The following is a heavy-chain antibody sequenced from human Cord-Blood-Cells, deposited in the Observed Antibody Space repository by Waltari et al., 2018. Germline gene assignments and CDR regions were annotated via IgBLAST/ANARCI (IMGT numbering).Heavy chain of an antibody. CDR2: IKHSGHT. Sequence: QVQLKQRGAGLLKPSETLSLTCAVYGGSFSGYYWIWNRQPPGTGLERIGEIKHSGHTNQHPNRKMIGTISVDTYKNQFSLKLSSVTAADTGVYYCARVQMTKPQPLIAARDAFDIGSQGTMVTVAS. D-gene: IGHD6-6*01. CDR3: ARVQMTKPQPLIAARDAFDI. CDR1: GGSFSGYY. J-gene: IGHJ3*02. V-gene: IGHV4-34*01.